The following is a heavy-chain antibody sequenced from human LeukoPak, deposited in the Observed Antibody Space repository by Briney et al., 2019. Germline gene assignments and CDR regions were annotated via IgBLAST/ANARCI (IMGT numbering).Heavy chain of an antibody. CDR1: GLTFDDYG. CDR3: ARNSGANVYTYSFQY. Sequence: GGSLRLSCVASGLTFDDYGMSWVRQAPGKGLEWVSGINWNGGTTTYADSVKGRFTISRDNAKNSLYLQMNSLRVEDTAFYYCARNSGANVYTYSFQYWGRGTLVTVSS. CDR2: INWNGGTT. V-gene: IGHV3-20*04. D-gene: IGHD1-26*01. J-gene: IGHJ4*02.